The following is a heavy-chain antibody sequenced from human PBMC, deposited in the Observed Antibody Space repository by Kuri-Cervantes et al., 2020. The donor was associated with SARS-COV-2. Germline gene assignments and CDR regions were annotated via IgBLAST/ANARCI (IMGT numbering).Heavy chain of an antibody. CDR1: GLTFSSYA. Sequence: GESLKISCAASGLTFSSYAMHWVRQAPGKGLEWVAVIWYDGSNKYYADSVKGRFTISRDNSKNTLYLQMNSLRAEDTAVYYCARDISRELPPSGGFDPWGQGTLVTVSS. J-gene: IGHJ5*02. CDR3: ARDISRELPPSGGFDP. D-gene: IGHD1-26*01. CDR2: IWYDGSNK. V-gene: IGHV3-33*08.